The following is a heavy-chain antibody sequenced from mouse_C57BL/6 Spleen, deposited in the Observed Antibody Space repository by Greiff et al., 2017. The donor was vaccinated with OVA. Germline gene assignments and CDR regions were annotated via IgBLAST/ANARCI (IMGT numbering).Heavy chain of an antibody. Sequence: VQLQQSGAELVKPGASVKISCKASGYAFSSYWMNWVKQRPGKGLEWIGQIYPGDGDTNYNGKFKGKATLTADKSSSTAYMQLSSLTSEDSAVYFCARGASSGYGAWFAYWGQGTLVTVSA. V-gene: IGHV1-80*01. J-gene: IGHJ3*01. CDR1: GYAFSSYW. CDR2: IYPGDGDT. CDR3: ARGASSGYGAWFAY. D-gene: IGHD3-2*02.